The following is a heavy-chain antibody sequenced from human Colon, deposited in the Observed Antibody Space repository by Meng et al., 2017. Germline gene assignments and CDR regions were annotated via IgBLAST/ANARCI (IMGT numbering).Heavy chain of an antibody. CDR3: ARQRQLVLHDAFDI. Sequence: SETLSLTCAVSGGSISSSNWWSWVRQPPGKGLEWIGEIYHSGSTNYNPSLKSRVTISVDKSKNQFSLKLSSVTAADTAVYYCARQRQLVLHDAFDIWGQGTMVTFSS. V-gene: IGHV4-4*02. CDR1: GGSISSSNW. CDR2: IYHSGST. J-gene: IGHJ3*02. D-gene: IGHD6-13*01.